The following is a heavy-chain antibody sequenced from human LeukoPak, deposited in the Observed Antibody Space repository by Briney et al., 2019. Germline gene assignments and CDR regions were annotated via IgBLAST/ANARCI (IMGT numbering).Heavy chain of an antibody. V-gene: IGHV4-59*01. CDR1: GGSISSYY. D-gene: IGHD1-26*01. CDR3: AGGLVGAPFDY. J-gene: IGHJ4*02. Sequence: PSETLSLTCTVSGGSISSYYWSWIRQPPGKGLEWIGYIYYSGSTNYNPSLKSRVTISVDTSKNQFSLKLSSVTAADTAVYYCAGGLVGAPFDYWGQGTLVTVSS. CDR2: IYYSGST.